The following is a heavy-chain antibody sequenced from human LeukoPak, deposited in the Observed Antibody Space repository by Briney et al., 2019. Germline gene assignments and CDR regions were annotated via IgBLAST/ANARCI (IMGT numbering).Heavy chain of an antibody. Sequence: SETLSLTCAVYGGSFSGYYWSWIRQPPGKGLEWIGEINHSGSTNYNPSLKSRVTISVDTSKNQFSLKLSSVTAADTAVYYCARDLYYYDSSGYYYGYYYYYYMDVWGKGTTVTISS. J-gene: IGHJ6*03. D-gene: IGHD3-22*01. CDR3: ARDLYYYDSSGYYYGYYYYYYMDV. V-gene: IGHV4-34*01. CDR2: INHSGST. CDR1: GGSFSGYY.